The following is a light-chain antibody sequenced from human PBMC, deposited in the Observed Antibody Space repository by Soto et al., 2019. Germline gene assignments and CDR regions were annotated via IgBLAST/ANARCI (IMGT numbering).Light chain of an antibody. CDR1: SSDVGACNR. V-gene: IGLV2-14*01. J-gene: IGLJ1*01. CDR2: EVN. CDR3: SSFTSTRTDV. Sequence: QSALTQPASVSGSPGQSITISCTGTSSDVGACNRVSWYQLHPGKAPKLMIYEVNNRPSGISNRFSGSKSGNTASLTISGLQADDEADYYCSSFTSTRTDVFGTGTKLTVL.